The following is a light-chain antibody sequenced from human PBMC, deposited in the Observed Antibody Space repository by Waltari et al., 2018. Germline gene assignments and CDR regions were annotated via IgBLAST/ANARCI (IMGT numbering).Light chain of an antibody. Sequence: QSALTQPASVSGSPGQSITISCTGTSSDVGGYNYVSWYQQHPGKAPKLMIYDVSKLPSGVSNRFAGSKSVNTASLTISGLQAEYEADYYCSSYTSSSTYVFGTGTKVTVL. J-gene: IGLJ1*01. CDR2: DVS. CDR1: SSDVGGYNY. CDR3: SSYTSSSTYV. V-gene: IGLV2-14*01.